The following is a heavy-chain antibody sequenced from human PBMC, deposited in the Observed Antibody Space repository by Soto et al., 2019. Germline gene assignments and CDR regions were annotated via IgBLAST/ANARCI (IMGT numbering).Heavy chain of an antibody. CDR3: ARRAFGSSRAFDI. Sequence: PGGSLRLSCAASGFAFSSYPLSWVRQAPEKGLEWVSGISDSGGLTYNADSVKGRFTISRDNSKNTLYLQMNSPRAEDTAVYYCARRAFGSSRAFDIWGQGTVVTVSS. CDR2: ISDSGGLT. CDR1: GFAFSSYP. V-gene: IGHV3-23*01. D-gene: IGHD6-6*01. J-gene: IGHJ3*02.